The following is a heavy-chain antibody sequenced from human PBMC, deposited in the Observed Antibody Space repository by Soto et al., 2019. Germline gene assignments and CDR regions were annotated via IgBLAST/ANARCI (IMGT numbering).Heavy chain of an antibody. CDR2: IYYSGST. J-gene: IGHJ5*02. Sequence: PSETLSLTCTVSGGSISSYYWSWIRQPPGKGLEWIGYIYYSGSTNYNPSLKSRVTISVDTSKNQFSLKLSSVTAADTAVYYCARDLSIAARPDDRWFDPWGQGTLVTVSS. V-gene: IGHV4-59*01. CDR1: GGSISSYY. CDR3: ARDLSIAARPDDRWFDP. D-gene: IGHD6-6*01.